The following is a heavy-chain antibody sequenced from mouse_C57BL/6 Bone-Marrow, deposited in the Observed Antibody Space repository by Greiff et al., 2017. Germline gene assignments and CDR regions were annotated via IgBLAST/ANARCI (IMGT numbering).Heavy chain of an antibody. CDR2: INPNNGGT. V-gene: IGHV1-26*01. CDR1: GYTFTDYY. D-gene: IGHD2-3*01. CDR3: AMVDGYSYFDY. J-gene: IGHJ2*01. Sequence: EVQLQQSGPELVKPGASVKISCKASGYTFTDYYMNWVKQSHGKSLEWIGDINPNNGGTSYNQKFKGKATLTVDKSSSTAYMELRSLTSEDSAVYYCAMVDGYSYFDYGGQGTTLTVSA.